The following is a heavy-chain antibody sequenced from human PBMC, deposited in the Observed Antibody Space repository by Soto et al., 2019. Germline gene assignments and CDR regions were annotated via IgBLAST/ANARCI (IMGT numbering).Heavy chain of an antibody. V-gene: IGHV4-31*02. J-gene: IGHJ4*02. CDR2: IYYSGST. Sequence: WTWIHQHPGKGLEWIGYIYYSGSTYYNPSLKSRVFISVDTSKNQFSLKLTSVTAADTAVYFCARRGYSYDYNYWGQGSLVTVSS. CDR3: ARRGYSYDYNY. D-gene: IGHD5-18*01.